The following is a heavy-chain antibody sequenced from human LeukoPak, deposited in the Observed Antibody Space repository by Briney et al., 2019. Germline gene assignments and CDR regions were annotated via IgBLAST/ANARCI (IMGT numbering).Heavy chain of an antibody. CDR1: GGSISSGSYY. V-gene: IGHV4-61*02. J-gene: IGHJ4*02. D-gene: IGHD6-19*01. CDR2: IYTSGST. Sequence: SETLSLTCTVSGGSISSGSYYWSWIRQPAGKGLEWIGRIYTSGSTNYNPSLKSRVTISVDTSKNQFSLKLTSVTAADTAVYYCAREWLFWGQGTLVTVSS. CDR3: AREWLF.